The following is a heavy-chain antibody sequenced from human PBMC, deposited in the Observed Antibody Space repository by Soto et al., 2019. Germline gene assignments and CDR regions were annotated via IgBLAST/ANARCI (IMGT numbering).Heavy chain of an antibody. CDR2: INPSGGST. V-gene: IGHV1-46*01. CDR1: GYTFTSYY. J-gene: IGHJ3*02. Sequence: QVQLVQSGAEVKKPGASVKVSCKASGYTFTSYYMHWVRQAPGQGLEWMGIINPSGGSTSYAQKFQGRVTMTRDTATSTVYMGPSSLGSEDTAVYYCARDLRRLQRSKVTRGAFDIWGQGTMVTVSS. D-gene: IGHD4-17*01. CDR3: ARDLRRLQRSKVTRGAFDI.